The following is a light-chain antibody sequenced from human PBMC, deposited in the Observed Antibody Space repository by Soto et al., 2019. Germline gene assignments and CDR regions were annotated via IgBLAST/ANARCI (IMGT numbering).Light chain of an antibody. CDR2: DAS. Sequence: DIQMTQSPSTLSASVGDRVTITCRASQSISSWLAWYQQKPGKAPKLLISDASSLESGVPSRFSGSGSGTDFTLTISRLEPEDFAVYYCQQYGSSPTFGQGTTVEIK. V-gene: IGKV1-5*01. CDR3: QQYGSSPT. CDR1: QSISSW. J-gene: IGKJ1*01.